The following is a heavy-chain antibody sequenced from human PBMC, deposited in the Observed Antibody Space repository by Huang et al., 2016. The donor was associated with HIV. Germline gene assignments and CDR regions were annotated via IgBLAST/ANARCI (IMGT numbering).Heavy chain of an antibody. CDR3: ATGFDVFFDF. CDR2: FDPEIGET. CDR1: EYTLTELS. J-gene: IGHJ4*02. Sequence: QVQLVQSRAEVKKPGASVKVSCKVSEYTLTELSIHWVRQPPGKGLEWMEGFDPEIGETIYAQKFQGKDTMNEDTSTETAFMELSGLRPEDTAVYYWATGFDVFFDFWGQGTLVTVSS. D-gene: IGHD3-9*01. V-gene: IGHV1-24*01.